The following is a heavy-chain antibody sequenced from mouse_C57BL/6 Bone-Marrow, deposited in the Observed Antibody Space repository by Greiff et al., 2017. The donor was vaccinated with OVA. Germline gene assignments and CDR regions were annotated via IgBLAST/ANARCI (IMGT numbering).Heavy chain of an antibody. V-gene: IGHV5-17*01. CDR3: ARGATVVAPYAMDY. J-gene: IGHJ4*01. CDR1: GFTFSDYG. CDR2: ISSGSSTI. Sequence: EVQRVESGGDLVKPGGSLKLSCAASGFTFSDYGMHWVRQAPEKGLEWVAYISSGSSTIYYADTVKGRFTISRDNAKNTLFLQMTSLRSEDTAMYYCARGATVVAPYAMDYWGQGTSVTVSS. D-gene: IGHD1-1*01.